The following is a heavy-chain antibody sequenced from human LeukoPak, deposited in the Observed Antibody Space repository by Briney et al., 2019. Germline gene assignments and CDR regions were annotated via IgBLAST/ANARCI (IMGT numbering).Heavy chain of an antibody. CDR1: GFTFSSYG. V-gene: IGHV3-30*18. CDR2: ISYDGSNK. J-gene: IGHJ4*02. D-gene: IGHD6-19*01. CDR3: AKDPGSGWILYYFDY. Sequence: GSLRLSCAASGFTFSSYGMHWVRQAPGKGLEWVAVISYDGSNKYYADSVKGRFTISRDNSKNTLYLQMNSLRAEDTAVYYCAKDPGSGWILYYFDYWGQGTLVTVSS.